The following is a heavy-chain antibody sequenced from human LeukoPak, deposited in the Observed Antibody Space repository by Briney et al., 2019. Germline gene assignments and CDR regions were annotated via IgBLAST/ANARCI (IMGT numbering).Heavy chain of an antibody. D-gene: IGHD2-15*01. V-gene: IGHV1-2*02. CDR2: INPNSGDT. Sequence: ASVKVSCKASGYTFTGCYLHWVRQAPGQGLEWMGWINPNSGDTDYAQNFQGRVTMTRDTSISTAYLDLSRLRSDDTAVYYCARYEGVGYCSGGSCFIIGYWGQGTLVTVSS. CDR1: GYTFTGCY. CDR3: ARYEGVGYCSGGSCFIIGY. J-gene: IGHJ4*02.